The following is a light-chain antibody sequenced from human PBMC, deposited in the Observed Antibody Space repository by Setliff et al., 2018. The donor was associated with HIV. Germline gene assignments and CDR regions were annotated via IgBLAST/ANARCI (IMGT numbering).Light chain of an antibody. CDR3: SSYTRSNSWV. CDR2: EVN. J-gene: IGLJ3*02. Sequence: QSALTQPASVSGSPGQSITISCTGSSSAVGGYDLVSWYQRHPGKAPQLMIYEVNDRPSGVSDRFSGSKSGNTASLIISGLQAEDEGDYYCSSYTRSNSWVFGGGTKVTVL. V-gene: IGLV2-14*01. CDR1: SSAVGGYDL.